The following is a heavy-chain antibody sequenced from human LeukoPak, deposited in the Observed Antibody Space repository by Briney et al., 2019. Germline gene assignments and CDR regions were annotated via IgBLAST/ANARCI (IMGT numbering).Heavy chain of an antibody. D-gene: IGHD3-10*01. J-gene: IGHJ4*02. Sequence: SETLSLTCTVSGGSISSYYWSWIRQPPGKGLEWIGYIYYSGSTNYNPSLKSRVTISVDTSKNQFSLKLRSVTAADTAAYYCVVLFRRGSGSYYIDYWGQGTLVTVSS. CDR1: GGSISSYY. CDR3: VVLFRRGSGSYYIDY. CDR2: IYYSGST. V-gene: IGHV4-59*12.